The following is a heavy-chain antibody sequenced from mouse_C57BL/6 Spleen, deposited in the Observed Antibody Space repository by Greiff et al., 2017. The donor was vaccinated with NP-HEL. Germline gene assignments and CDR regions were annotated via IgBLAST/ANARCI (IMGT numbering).Heavy chain of an antibody. V-gene: IGHV1-26*01. CDR2: INPNNGGT. D-gene: IGHD4-1*01. CDR3: ARRLGRYYFDY. Sequence: EVQLQQSGPELVKPGASVKISCKASGYTFTDYYMNWVKQSHGKSLEWIGDINPNNGGTSYNQKFKGKATLTVDKSSSPAYMELRSLTSEDSAVYNCARRLGRYYFDYWGQGTTPTVSS. CDR1: GYTFTDYY. J-gene: IGHJ2*01.